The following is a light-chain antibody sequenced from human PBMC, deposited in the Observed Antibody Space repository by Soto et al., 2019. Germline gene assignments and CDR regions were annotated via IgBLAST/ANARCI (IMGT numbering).Light chain of an antibody. CDR1: QSVPRSY. Sequence: EIVLTQSPCTLSLSPGEGATLSCRASQSVPRSYLAWYQQKPGQAPRLLIYGTSSRATGIPDRFSGSGSGTDFTLTISRLEPEDFAVFYCQQYGSSITFGQGTRLEIK. V-gene: IGKV3-20*01. J-gene: IGKJ5*01. CDR3: QQYGSSIT. CDR2: GTS.